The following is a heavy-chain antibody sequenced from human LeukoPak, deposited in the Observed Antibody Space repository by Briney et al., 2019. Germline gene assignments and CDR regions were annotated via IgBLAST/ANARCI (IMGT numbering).Heavy chain of an antibody. D-gene: IGHD3-10*01. CDR2: VYHSGAT. J-gene: IGHJ4*02. Sequence: SETLSLTCTVSVGSISSSNWWSWVRQPPGKGLEWIGEVYHSGATNYNPSLRSRVIISADRSSNQFSLRLNSVTAADTAVFYCARGEGYGSGTVHFDYWGRGTLVTVSS. V-gene: IGHV4-4*02. CDR1: VGSISSSNW. CDR3: ARGEGYGSGTVHFDY.